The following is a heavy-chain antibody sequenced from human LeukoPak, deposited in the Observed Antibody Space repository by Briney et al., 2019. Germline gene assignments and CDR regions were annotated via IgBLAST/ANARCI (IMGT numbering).Heavy chain of an antibody. Sequence: GGSLRLSCAASGFTFSSFAMSWVRRPPGKGLQWVSAISKGGASTDYADSVKGRFTISRDNSKSTLYLQMNSLRAEDTAIYYCAKDAGGTSYYPFDYWGQGTPVTVSS. D-gene: IGHD3-9*01. CDR1: GFTFSSFA. CDR3: AKDAGGTSYYPFDY. J-gene: IGHJ4*02. CDR2: ISKGGAST. V-gene: IGHV3-23*01.